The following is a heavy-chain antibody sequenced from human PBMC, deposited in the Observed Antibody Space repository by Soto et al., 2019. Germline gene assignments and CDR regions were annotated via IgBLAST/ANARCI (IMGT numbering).Heavy chain of an antibody. J-gene: IGHJ6*03. CDR1: GGTFSSYA. Sequence: ASVKVSCKASGGTFSSYAISWVLQAPGQGLEWMGGIIANHGDTNYAQKLQGRVTMTADTSTSTAYMELRGLRSDDTAVYYCARVRLLVDYFCYYMDVWGKGTTVTVSS. V-gene: IGHV1-18*01. CDR3: ARVRLLVDYFCYYMDV. D-gene: IGHD6-6*01. CDR2: IIANHGDT.